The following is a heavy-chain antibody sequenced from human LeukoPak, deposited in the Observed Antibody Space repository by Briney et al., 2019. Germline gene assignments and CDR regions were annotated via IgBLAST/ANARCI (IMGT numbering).Heavy chain of an antibody. CDR2: ISSNGGST. J-gene: IGHJ4*02. D-gene: IGHD6-6*01. CDR3: ARDLGLSAARPGCVDY. Sequence: GGSLRPSCAASGFTFSSYAMHWVRQAPGKGLEYVSAISSNGGSTYYANSVKGRFTISRDNSKNTLYLQMGSLRAEDMAVYYCARDLGLSAARPGCVDYWGQGTLVTVSS. V-gene: IGHV3-64*01. CDR1: GFTFSSYA.